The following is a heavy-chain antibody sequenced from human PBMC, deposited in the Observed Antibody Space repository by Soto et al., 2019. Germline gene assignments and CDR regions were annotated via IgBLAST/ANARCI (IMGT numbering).Heavy chain of an antibody. Sequence: GGSLRLSCAASGFIFSNYGMNWVRQAPGKGLEWVSSISSSSSCIYYADSVKGRFTISRDNSKNTLYLQMNSLRAEDTAVYYCAKESAYCGGDCYPPYFDYWGQGTLVTVSS. CDR3: AKESAYCGGDCYPPYFDY. J-gene: IGHJ4*02. D-gene: IGHD2-21*01. CDR1: GFIFSNYG. CDR2: ISSSSSCI. V-gene: IGHV3-21*04.